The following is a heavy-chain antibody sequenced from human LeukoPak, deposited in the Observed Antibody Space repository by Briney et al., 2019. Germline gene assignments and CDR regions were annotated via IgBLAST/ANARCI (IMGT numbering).Heavy chain of an antibody. CDR3: VKERGNYATGSGTFEI. CDR1: GFPLTNSG. D-gene: IGHD1-26*01. J-gene: IGHJ3*02. Sequence: GGSLRLSCAASGFPLTNSGIHWVRLAPGKGLEWVAVISFDGSDTGYADSVKGRFTISRDTSKNTVYLQLNSLGAEDTAVYFCVKERGNYATGSGTFEIWGQGTMVTVSS. CDR2: ISFDGSDT. V-gene: IGHV3-30*18.